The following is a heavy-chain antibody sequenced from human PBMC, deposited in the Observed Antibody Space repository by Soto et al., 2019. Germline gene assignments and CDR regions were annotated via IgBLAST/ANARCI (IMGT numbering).Heavy chain of an antibody. CDR2: ISSTTNYI. CDR1: GFTFTRFS. CDR3: ARESEDLTSNFDY. Sequence: PGGSLRLSCAASGFTFTRFSMNWVRQAPGKGLEWVSSISSTTNYIYYGDSMKGRFTISRDNAKNSMYLEMNSLRAEDTAVYYCARESEDLTSNFDYWGQGTLVTVSS. V-gene: IGHV3-21*06. J-gene: IGHJ4*02.